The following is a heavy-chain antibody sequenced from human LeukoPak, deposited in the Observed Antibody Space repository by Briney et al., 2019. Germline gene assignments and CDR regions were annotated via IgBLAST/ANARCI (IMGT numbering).Heavy chain of an antibody. D-gene: IGHD3-3*01. CDR2: MNPNSGNT. Sequence: GASVKVSCKASGYTFTSYDINWVRQATGQGLEWMGWMNPNSGNTGYAQKFQGRVTMTRNTSISTAYMELSSLGSEDTAVYYCARGQLSPYDFGFDPWGQGTLVTVSS. CDR3: ARGQLSPYDFGFDP. J-gene: IGHJ5*02. V-gene: IGHV1-8*01. CDR1: GYTFTSYD.